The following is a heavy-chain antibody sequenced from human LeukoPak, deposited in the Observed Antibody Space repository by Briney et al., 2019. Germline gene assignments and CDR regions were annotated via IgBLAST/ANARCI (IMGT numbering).Heavy chain of an antibody. CDR2: IYYSGST. CDR3: ARATLGMDWFDP. Sequence: SQTLSLTCTVSGGSISSGGYYWSWIRQHPGKGLEWIGYIYYSGSTYYNPSLKSRVTISVDTSKNQFSLKLSSVTAADTAVYYCARATLGMDWFDPCGQGTLVTVSS. CDR1: GGSISSGGYY. J-gene: IGHJ5*02. D-gene: IGHD3-16*01. V-gene: IGHV4-31*03.